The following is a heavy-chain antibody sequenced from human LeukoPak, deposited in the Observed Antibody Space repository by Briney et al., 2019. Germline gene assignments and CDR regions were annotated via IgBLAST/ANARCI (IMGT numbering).Heavy chain of an antibody. Sequence: GGSLRLSCAASGFTFTMFSMNWLRQAPGKGLEWIAFIRGRSDTTYYADSVQGRFTISRDNAEDSVYLQMNSLRAEDTAVYYCASKPRSSTPWGQGTLVTVSS. CDR1: GFTFTMFS. J-gene: IGHJ4*02. V-gene: IGHV3-48*01. CDR3: ASKPRSSTP. D-gene: IGHD6-13*01. CDR2: IRGRSDTT.